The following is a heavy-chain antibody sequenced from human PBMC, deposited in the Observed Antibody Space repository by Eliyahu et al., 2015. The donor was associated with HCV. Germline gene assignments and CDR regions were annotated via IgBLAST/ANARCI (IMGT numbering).Heavy chain of an antibody. V-gene: IGHV2-26*01. CDR1: GFSLXNARMX. J-gene: IGHJ4*02. CDR3: ARIAPRHVAAMVYLDY. CDR2: IFSNXEK. D-gene: IGHD5-18*01. Sequence: QVTLKESGPVLVKPTETLTLTCTVSGFSLXNARMXVSWIRQPPGKALEWLAHIFSNXEKSYSTSLKSRLTISKDTSKSQVVLTMTNMDPVDTATYYCARIAPRHVAAMVYLDYWGQGTLVTVSS.